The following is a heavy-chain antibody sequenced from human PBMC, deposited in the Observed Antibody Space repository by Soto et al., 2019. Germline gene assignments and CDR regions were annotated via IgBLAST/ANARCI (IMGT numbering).Heavy chain of an antibody. D-gene: IGHD3-10*02. CDR3: AREDVLGVRSFDY. CDR2: ISSGSKTI. CDR1: GFTFSGYS. V-gene: IGHV3-48*02. J-gene: IGHJ4*02. Sequence: GGSLRLSCAASGFTFSGYSVNWVRQAPGKGLEWVSYISSGSKTIYYAESVKGRFTVSRDNARNSQYLQMNSLRDEDTVVYYCAREDVLGVRSFDYWGQGTLVTVSS.